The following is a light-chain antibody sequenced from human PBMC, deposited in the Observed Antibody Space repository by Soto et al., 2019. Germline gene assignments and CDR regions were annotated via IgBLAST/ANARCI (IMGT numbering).Light chain of an antibody. J-gene: IGLJ1*01. Sequence: QSVLTQPPSASGTPGQRVTVSCYGSTSDIGTNAVNWFQHLPGTAPRLLIYPNNQRPSGVPDRVSGSKSGTSASLAISGLQSEDEADYYCATWHDSFYVFGTGTKLTVL. V-gene: IGLV1-44*01. CDR2: PNN. CDR1: TSDIGTNA. CDR3: ATWHDSFYV.